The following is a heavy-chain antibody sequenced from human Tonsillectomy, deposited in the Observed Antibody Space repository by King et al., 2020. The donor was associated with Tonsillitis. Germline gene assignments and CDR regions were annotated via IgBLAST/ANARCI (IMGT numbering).Heavy chain of an antibody. V-gene: IGHV4-39*01. CDR3: ARRMAVAGAPFDY. Sequence: QLQESGPGLVKPSETLSLTCTVSGGSISSSSCFWGWIRQPPGKGLESIGSIFHSGSTYYNPSLKSRVTISVDTSKKQFSLKLSSVTAADTAVYYCARRMAVAGAPFDYWGQGTLVTVSS. CDR2: IFHSGST. D-gene: IGHD6-19*01. J-gene: IGHJ4*02. CDR1: GGSISSSSCF.